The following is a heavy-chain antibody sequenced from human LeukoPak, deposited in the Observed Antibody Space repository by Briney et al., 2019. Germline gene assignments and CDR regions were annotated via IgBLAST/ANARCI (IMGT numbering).Heavy chain of an antibody. J-gene: IGHJ4*02. Sequence: GGSLRLSCAASGFTFSSYAMSWVRQAPGKGLEWVSAISGSGGRTYYADSVRGRFTISRDNSKNTLYLQMNSLRAEDTAVYYCAKDQGYSGYDYAGLDYWGQGTLVTVSS. D-gene: IGHD5-12*01. V-gene: IGHV3-23*01. CDR1: GFTFSSYA. CDR2: ISGSGGRT. CDR3: AKDQGYSGYDYAGLDY.